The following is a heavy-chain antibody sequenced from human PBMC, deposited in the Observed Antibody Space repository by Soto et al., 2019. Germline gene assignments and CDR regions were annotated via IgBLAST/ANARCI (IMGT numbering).Heavy chain of an antibody. CDR1: GGSFSGYY. CDR2: INHSGST. D-gene: IGHD3-3*01. V-gene: IGHV4-34*01. CDR3: ARGNDFWSGYYYKRDNWFDP. J-gene: IGHJ5*02. Sequence: PSETLSLTCAVYGGSFSGYYWSWIRQPPGKGLEWIGEINHSGSTNYNPSLKSRVTISVDTSKNQFSLKLSSVTAADTAVYYCARGNDFWSGYYYKRDNWFDPWGQGTLVTVSS.